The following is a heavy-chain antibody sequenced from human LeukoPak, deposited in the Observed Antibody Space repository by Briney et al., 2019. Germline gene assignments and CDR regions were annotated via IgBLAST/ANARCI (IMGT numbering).Heavy chain of an antibody. V-gene: IGHV4-4*02. CDR1: GGSISSSNW. D-gene: IGHD3-16*02. CDR3: ARERSGITFGGVIVDPYYYYGMDV. CDR2: IYYSGST. J-gene: IGHJ6*02. Sequence: PSETLSLTCAVSGGSISSSNWWSWVRQPPGKGLEWIGYIYYSGSTYYNPSLKSRVTISVDRSKNQFSLKLSSVTAADTAVYYCARERSGITFGGVIVDPYYYYGMDVWGQGTTVTVSS.